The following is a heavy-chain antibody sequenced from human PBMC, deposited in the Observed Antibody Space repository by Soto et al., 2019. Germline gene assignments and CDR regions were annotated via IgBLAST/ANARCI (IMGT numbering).Heavy chain of an antibody. D-gene: IGHD2-8*02. Sequence: PSETLSLTCTVSGGSINSYYWSLIRQPPGKGLEWIGYIYTSGSTNYNPSLNSRVIISVDTSKNQFSLKLSSVTAADTAVYYCARSQVVYDTFDYWGQGTLVTVSS. CDR2: IYTSGST. V-gene: IGHV4-59*01. J-gene: IGHJ4*02. CDR1: GGSINSYY. CDR3: ARSQVVYDTFDY.